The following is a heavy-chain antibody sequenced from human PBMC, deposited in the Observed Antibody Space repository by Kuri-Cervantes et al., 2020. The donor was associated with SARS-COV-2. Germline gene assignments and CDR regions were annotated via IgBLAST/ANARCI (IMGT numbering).Heavy chain of an antibody. CDR1: GYTFTGYY. J-gene: IGHJ3*02. CDR2: INPNSGGT. Sequence: ASVKVSCKASGYTFTGYYMHWVRQAPGQGLEWMGWINPNSGGTNYAQKFQGRVTMTRDTSISTAYMELSRLRSDDTAVYYCARAWEVVVVPAAIADDAFDIWGQGKMVNVSS. V-gene: IGHV1-2*02. D-gene: IGHD2-2*01. CDR3: ARAWEVVVVPAAIADDAFDI.